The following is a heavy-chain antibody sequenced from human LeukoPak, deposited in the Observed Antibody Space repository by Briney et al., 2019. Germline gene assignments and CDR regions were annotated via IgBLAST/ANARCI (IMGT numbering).Heavy chain of an antibody. Sequence: GGSLRLSCAAYRFTFGSYSANWVRQAPGKGLEWVSSISSTSAFIYYGDSVRGRFTISRDNAKNSLFLQMNSLRAEDTAVYYCSRTFCTKISCPVAMDVWGQGTTVTVSS. CDR1: RFTFGSYS. V-gene: IGHV3-21*01. D-gene: IGHD2-8*01. J-gene: IGHJ6*02. CDR3: SRTFCTKISCPVAMDV. CDR2: ISSTSAFI.